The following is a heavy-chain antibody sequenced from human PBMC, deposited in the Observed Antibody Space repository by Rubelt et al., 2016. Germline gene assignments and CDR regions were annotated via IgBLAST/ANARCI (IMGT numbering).Heavy chain of an antibody. CDR1: GFTFSSYA. CDR3: ARGRYSSGWYPDYFDL. D-gene: IGHD6-19*01. V-gene: IGHV3-23*01. Sequence: LEEGGGLVQPGGSLRLSCAASGFTFSSYAMSWVRQAPGKGLEWVSAISGSGGSTYYADSVKGRFTISRDNSKNTVYLQMNSLRAEDTAVYYCARGRYSSGWYPDYFDLWGQGTLVTVSS. CDR2: ISGSGGST. J-gene: IGHJ4*02.